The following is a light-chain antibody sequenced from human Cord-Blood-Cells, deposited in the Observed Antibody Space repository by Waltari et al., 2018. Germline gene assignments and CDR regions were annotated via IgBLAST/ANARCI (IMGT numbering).Light chain of an antibody. V-gene: IGLV2-23*01. CDR2: EGS. CDR1: SSYVGSYNL. Sequence: QSALTQPASVSWSPGQSITISCTGTSSYVGSYNLVSGYPQHPGKTSKLMFYEGSKRPSGVSNRFSGSKSGNTASLTISGLQAEDEADYYCCSYAGSSTNWVFGGGTKLTVL. CDR3: CSYAGSSTNWV. J-gene: IGLJ3*02.